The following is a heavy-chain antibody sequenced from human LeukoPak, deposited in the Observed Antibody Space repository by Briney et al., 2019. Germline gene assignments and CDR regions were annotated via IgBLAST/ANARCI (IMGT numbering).Heavy chain of an antibody. CDR2: ISGSGGST. V-gene: IGHV3-23*01. D-gene: IGHD5-18*01. J-gene: IGHJ4*02. Sequence: GGSLRLSCAASGLTFSNYAMSWARQAPGKGLEWVSAISGSGGSTYYADSVKGRFTISRDNSKNTLYLQMNSLRADDTAVYYCTKGTIWLPFDYWGQGTLVTVSS. CDR3: TKGTIWLPFDY. CDR1: GLTFSNYA.